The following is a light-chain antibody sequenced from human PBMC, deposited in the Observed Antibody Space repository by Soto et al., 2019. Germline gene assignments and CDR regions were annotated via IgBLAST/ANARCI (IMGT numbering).Light chain of an antibody. J-gene: IGKJ1*01. Sequence: EIVLTQSPGTLSLSPGERATLSCRASQSVTSNYLAWYQHKPGQAPRLLIFGASSRATCIPDKFSGSGSGTDFTLTISRLEPDDVAVYYCQHYSIPSWTFGQGTKVEIK. V-gene: IGKV3-20*01. CDR2: GAS. CDR1: QSVTSNY. CDR3: QHYSIPSWT.